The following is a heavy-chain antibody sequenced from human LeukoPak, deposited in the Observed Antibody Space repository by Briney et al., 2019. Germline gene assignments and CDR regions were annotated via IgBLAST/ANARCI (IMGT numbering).Heavy chain of an antibody. CDR2: TNHSGST. V-gene: IGHV4-34*01. CDR3: ARNGRVRRVVKDLFEY. CDR1: GGSFSGYY. D-gene: IGHD3-10*01. J-gene: IGHJ4*02. Sequence: SETLSLTCAVYGGSFSGYYWSWIRQPPGKGLEWIGETNHSGSTNYNPSLKSRVTISVDTSKNQFSLKLSSVTAADTAMYYCARNGRVRRVVKDLFEYWGQGTLVAVSS.